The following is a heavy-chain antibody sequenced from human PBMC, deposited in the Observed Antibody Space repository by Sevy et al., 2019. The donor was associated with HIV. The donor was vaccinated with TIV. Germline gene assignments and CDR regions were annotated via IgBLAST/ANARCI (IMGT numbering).Heavy chain of an antibody. CDR1: GFTFSSYG. D-gene: IGHD5-18*01. Sequence: GGYLRLSCAASGFTFSSYGMHWVRQAPGKGLEWVAVIWYDGSNKYYADSVRGRFTSSRDNSKNTLYLQMNSLRAEDTAVYYCARDPEGLDTAMASTYYYYGMDVWGQGTTVIVSS. V-gene: IGHV3-33*01. J-gene: IGHJ6*02. CDR2: IWYDGSNK. CDR3: ARDPEGLDTAMASTYYYYGMDV.